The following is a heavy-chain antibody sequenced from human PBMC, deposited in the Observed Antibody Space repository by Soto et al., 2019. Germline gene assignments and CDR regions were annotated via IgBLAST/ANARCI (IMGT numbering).Heavy chain of an antibody. D-gene: IGHD3-3*01. J-gene: IGHJ4*02. Sequence: QVQLVESGGGLVKPGGSLRLSCAASGYTFSDYYMSWIRQAPGKGLEWMSYIDTSGTKIYYADSVKGRFTITRDNAKNSLYLEMNSLRDEDTAVYYCASHYDMWSGYLSPVDYWGQGTLVTVSS. CDR1: GYTFSDYY. CDR2: IDTSGTKI. V-gene: IGHV3-11*01. CDR3: ASHYDMWSGYLSPVDY.